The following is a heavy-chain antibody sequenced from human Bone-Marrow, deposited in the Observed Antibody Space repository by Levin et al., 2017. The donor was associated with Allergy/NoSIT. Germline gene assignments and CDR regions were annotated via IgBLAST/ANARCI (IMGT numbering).Heavy chain of an antibody. CDR2: ISYDGSNK. D-gene: IGHD3-9*01. Sequence: LAGGSLRLSCAASGFTFSSYAMHWVRQAPGKGLEWVAVISYDGSNKYYADSVKGRFTISRDNSKNTLYLQMNSLRAEDTAVYYCARDPSDWLLGSYYFDYWGQGTLVTVSS. J-gene: IGHJ4*02. V-gene: IGHV3-30-3*01. CDR1: GFTFSSYA. CDR3: ARDPSDWLLGSYYFDY.